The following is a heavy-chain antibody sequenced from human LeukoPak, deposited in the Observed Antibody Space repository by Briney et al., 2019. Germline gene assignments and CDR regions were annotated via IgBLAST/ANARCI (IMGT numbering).Heavy chain of an antibody. Sequence: PGGSLRLSCAASGFIFSSYSMNWVRQAPGKGLEWVSSITSSSNYINYADSVKGRFTISRDNAKNSLYLQMNSLIVEDTAVYYCAREGIAGPKDVWGKGTTVTVSS. V-gene: IGHV3-21*01. J-gene: IGHJ6*04. D-gene: IGHD6-13*01. CDR2: ITSSSNYI. CDR3: AREGIAGPKDV. CDR1: GFIFSSYS.